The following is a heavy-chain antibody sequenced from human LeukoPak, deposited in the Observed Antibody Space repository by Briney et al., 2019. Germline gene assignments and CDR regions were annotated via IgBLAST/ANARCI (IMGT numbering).Heavy chain of an antibody. J-gene: IGHJ4*02. Sequence: GGSLRLSCAASGFTVNNNYISWVRQAPGKGLESVAVIHGGGDTYYADSVKGRFTISRDNSKNTLYLQMNSLRAEDTAVYYCAKDYSGSYYVGDVVDYWGQGTLVTVSS. CDR1: GFTVNNNY. V-gene: IGHV3-53*01. CDR2: IHGGGDT. D-gene: IGHD1-26*01. CDR3: AKDYSGSYYVGDVVDY.